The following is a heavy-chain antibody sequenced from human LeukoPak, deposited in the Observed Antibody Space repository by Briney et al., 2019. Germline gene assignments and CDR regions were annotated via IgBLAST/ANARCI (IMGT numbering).Heavy chain of an antibody. CDR2: ISWNSGSI. J-gene: IGHJ4*02. CDR3: AKDHPYSSGWFDY. CDR1: GFTFDDYA. D-gene: IGHD6-19*01. Sequence: GGSLRLSCAASGFTFDDYAMHWVRQAPGKGLEWVSGISWNSGSIGYADSVKGRFTISRDNAKNSLYLQMNSLRAEDTAVYYCAKDHPYSSGWFDYWGQGTLVTVSS. V-gene: IGHV3-9*01.